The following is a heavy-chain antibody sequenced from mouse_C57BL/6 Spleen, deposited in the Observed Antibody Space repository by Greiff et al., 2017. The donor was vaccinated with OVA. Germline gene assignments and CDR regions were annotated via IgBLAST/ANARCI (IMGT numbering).Heavy chain of an antibody. Sequence: VKLQQPGAELVKPGASVKMSCKASGYTFTSYWITWVKQRPGQGLEWIGDIYPGSGSTNYNEKFKSKATLTVDTSSSTAYMQLSSLTSEDSAVYYCAREIYYDYVWYFDVWGTGTTVTVSS. J-gene: IGHJ1*03. V-gene: IGHV1-55*01. CDR2: IYPGSGST. CDR1: GYTFTSYW. CDR3: AREIYYDYVWYFDV. D-gene: IGHD2-4*01.